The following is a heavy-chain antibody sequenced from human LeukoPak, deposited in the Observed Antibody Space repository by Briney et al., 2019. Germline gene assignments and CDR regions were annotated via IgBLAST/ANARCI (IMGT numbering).Heavy chain of an antibody. D-gene: IGHD1-26*01. V-gene: IGHV1-46*01. CDR1: GYSFSTHW. CDR3: ARDQSGEWELLSGWWFVP. J-gene: IGHJ5*02. Sequence: ASVKVSCKASGYSFSTHWMHWVRQAPGQGLEWMGIINPSGGFTSYAQKLQGRVTVTRDMSTSTVYMELSNLRSEDTAVYYCARDQSGEWELLSGWWFVPWGQGTLVTVSS. CDR2: INPSGGFT.